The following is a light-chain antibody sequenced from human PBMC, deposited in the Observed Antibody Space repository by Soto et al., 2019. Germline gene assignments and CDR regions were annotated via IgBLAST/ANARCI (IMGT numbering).Light chain of an antibody. J-gene: IGKJ1*01. CDR3: QHYNSYSEA. CDR2: KAS. CDR1: QTISSW. Sequence: DIQMTQSPSTLSGSVGDRVTITCLASQTISSWLAWYQQKPGKAPKLLIYKASTLKSGVPSRFSGSGSGTEFTLTIISLQPEDFATYYCQHYNSYSEAFGQGTKVDIK. V-gene: IGKV1-5*03.